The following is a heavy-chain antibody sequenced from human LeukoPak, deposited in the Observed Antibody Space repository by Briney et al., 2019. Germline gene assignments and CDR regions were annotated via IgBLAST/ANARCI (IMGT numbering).Heavy chain of an antibody. CDR2: INPNSGGT. V-gene: IGHV1-2*02. J-gene: IGHJ4*02. Sequence: ASVTVSCKASGYTFTGYYMHWVRQAPGQGREWMGWINPNSGGTNYAQKFQGRVTMTRDTSISTAYMELSRLRSDDTAVYYCARQTTVTSFDYWGQGTLVTVSS. D-gene: IGHD4-17*01. CDR1: GYTFTGYY. CDR3: ARQTTVTSFDY.